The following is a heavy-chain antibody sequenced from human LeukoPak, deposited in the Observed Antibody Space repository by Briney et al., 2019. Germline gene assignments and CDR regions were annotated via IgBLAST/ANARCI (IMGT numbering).Heavy chain of an antibody. CDR3: SFDD. CDR1: SGSIDTSIYY. CDR2: IHYTGST. Sequence: SETLSLTCSVSSGSIDTSIYYWGWIRQPPGKGLEWIGSIHYTGSTYCNPSLRSRVTISVDTSKNQFSLKVTSVTAADTAVYYNSFDDWGQGTLVTVSS. V-gene: IGHV4-39*01. J-gene: IGHJ4*02.